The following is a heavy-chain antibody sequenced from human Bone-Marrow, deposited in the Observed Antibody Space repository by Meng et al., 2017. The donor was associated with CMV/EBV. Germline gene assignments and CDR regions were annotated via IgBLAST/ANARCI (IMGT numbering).Heavy chain of an antibody. CDR1: GGSISSSSYY. Sequence: SETLSLTCTVSGGSISSSSYYWGWIRQPPGKGLEWIGSIYYSGSTYYNPSLKSRVTISVDTSKNQFSLKLSSVTAADTAVYYCARHGLYDFWSGYYPGWGQGTLVTVYS. D-gene: IGHD3-3*01. CDR3: ARHGLYDFWSGYYPG. V-gene: IGHV4-39*01. CDR2: IYYSGST. J-gene: IGHJ4*02.